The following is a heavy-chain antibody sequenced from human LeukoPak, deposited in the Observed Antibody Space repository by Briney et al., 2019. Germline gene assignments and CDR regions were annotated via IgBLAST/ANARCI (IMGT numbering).Heavy chain of an antibody. Sequence: PSETLSLTCTVSGGSISSYFWSWIRQPPRKGLEWIGYIYYSGSTNYNPSLKSRVTISVDTSKNQFSPKLSSVTAADTAVYYCARAYDYSIGGPFDPWGQGTLVTVSS. V-gene: IGHV4-59*01. CDR2: IYYSGST. D-gene: IGHD4-11*01. CDR1: GGSISSYF. CDR3: ARAYDYSIGGPFDP. J-gene: IGHJ5*02.